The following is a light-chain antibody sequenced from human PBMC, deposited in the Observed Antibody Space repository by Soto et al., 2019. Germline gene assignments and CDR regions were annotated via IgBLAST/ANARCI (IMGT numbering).Light chain of an antibody. Sequence: DIQLTQSPSFLSSSVGDRVTITCRASQGISSNLAWYQQKPGKAPKLLIYSASSLQTGVPSRFSGSGSGTEFTLTISSLQPEDCATYYCQQLSNSAFTFGPGTKVDIK. CDR3: QQLSNSAFT. CDR2: SAS. V-gene: IGKV1-9*01. CDR1: QGISSN. J-gene: IGKJ3*01.